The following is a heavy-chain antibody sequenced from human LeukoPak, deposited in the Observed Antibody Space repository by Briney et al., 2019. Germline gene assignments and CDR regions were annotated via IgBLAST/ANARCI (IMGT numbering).Heavy chain of an antibody. V-gene: IGHV3-66*01. CDR1: GFTVSSNY. CDR2: IYSGGST. CDR3: ARDLPGALYYYGMDV. J-gene: IGHJ6*02. D-gene: IGHD1-1*01. Sequence: SGGSLRLSCAASGFTVSSNYMSWVRQAPGKGLEWVSVIYSGGSTYYADSVKGRFTISRDNSKNTLYLQMNSLRAEDTAVYYCARDLPGALYYYGMDVWGQGTTVTVSS.